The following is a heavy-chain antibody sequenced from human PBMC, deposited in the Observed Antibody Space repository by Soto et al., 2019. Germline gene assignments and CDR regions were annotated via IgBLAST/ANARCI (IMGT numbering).Heavy chain of an antibody. J-gene: IGHJ4*03. V-gene: IGHV2-5*01. D-gene: IGHD3-22*01. CDR1: GFSLSTSGVG. CDR3: AHRLCDSSCYWDVGYFDS. Sequence: SGPTLVNPTQTLTVTCTFSGFSLSTSGVGVGWIRQPPGKALEWLALIYWNNDKRYSPSLKSRLTITKDTSKNQVVLTMTNMDPVDTATYYCAHRLCDSSCYWDVGYFDSWGQGTTVTVSS. CDR2: IYWNNDK.